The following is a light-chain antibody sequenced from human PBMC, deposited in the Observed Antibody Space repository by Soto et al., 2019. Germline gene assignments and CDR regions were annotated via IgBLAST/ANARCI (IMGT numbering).Light chain of an antibody. Sequence: QSVLTQPPSASGTPGQRVTISCSGRSSNIGSNYVYRYQQLPGTAPKLLIYSHNQRPSGVPDRFSGSKSGTSASLAISGLRSEDEADYYCAAWDDSLRGYVFGTGTKLTVL. CDR1: SSNIGSNY. J-gene: IGLJ1*01. V-gene: IGLV1-47*01. CDR2: SHN. CDR3: AAWDDSLRGYV.